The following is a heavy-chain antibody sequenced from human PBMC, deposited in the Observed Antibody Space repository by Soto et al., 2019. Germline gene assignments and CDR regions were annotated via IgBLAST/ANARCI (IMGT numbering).Heavy chain of an antibody. CDR3: ARSLGYSSSDWFDP. J-gene: IGHJ5*02. D-gene: IGHD6-6*01. CDR2: ISTYNGNT. Sequence: ASVKVSCKASGYTFTSYGITWVRQAPGQGLEWMGWISTYNGNTNYEPKLQGRVTMTTDTSTSTAYMELRSLRSDDTAVYYCARSLGYSSSDWFDPWGQGTLVTVSS. CDR1: GYTFTSYG. V-gene: IGHV1-18*01.